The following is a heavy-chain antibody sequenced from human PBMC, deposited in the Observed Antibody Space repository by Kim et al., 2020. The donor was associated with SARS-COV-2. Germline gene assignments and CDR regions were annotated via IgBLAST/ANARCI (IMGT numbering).Heavy chain of an antibody. J-gene: IGHJ5*02. D-gene: IGHD2-15*01. V-gene: IGHV3-15*01. CDR3: TTEGFGS. Sequence: DGGTTDYAAPVKGRFTISRDDSKNTLYLQMNSLKTEDTAVYYCTTEGFGSWGQGTLVTVSS. CDR2: DGGTT.